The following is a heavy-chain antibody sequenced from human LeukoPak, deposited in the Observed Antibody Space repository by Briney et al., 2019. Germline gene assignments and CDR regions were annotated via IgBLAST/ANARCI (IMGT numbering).Heavy chain of an antibody. CDR1: GYTFTGYY. CDR3: ARVWYQLTNWFDP. J-gene: IGHJ5*02. V-gene: IGHV1-2*02. Sequence: ASVKVSCKASGYTFTGYYMHWVRQAPGQGLEWMGWINPNSGGTNYAQKFQGRVTMTRDTSISTAYMELSRPRSDDTAVYYCARVWYQLTNWFDPWGQGTLVTVSS. D-gene: IGHD2-2*01. CDR2: INPNSGGT.